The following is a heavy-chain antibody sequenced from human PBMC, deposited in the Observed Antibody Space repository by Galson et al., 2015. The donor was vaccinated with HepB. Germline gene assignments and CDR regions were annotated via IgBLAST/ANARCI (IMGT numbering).Heavy chain of an antibody. Sequence: SLRLSCAASGFTFNSYSMNWVRQAPGKGLEWVSYISPSSSTIYYADSVKGRFTISRDNAENSLYLQMNSLRAEDTAMYYCARGNIVSPGLGRQGYYSYHYVDVWGKGTTVTVSS. CDR2: ISPSSSTI. D-gene: IGHD5/OR15-5a*01. CDR1: GFTFNSYS. V-gene: IGHV3-48*01. CDR3: ARGNIVSPGLGRQGYYSYHYVDV. J-gene: IGHJ6*03.